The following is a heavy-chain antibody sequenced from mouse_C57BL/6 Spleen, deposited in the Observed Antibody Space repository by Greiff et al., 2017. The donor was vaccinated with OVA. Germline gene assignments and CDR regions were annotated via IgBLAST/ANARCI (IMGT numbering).Heavy chain of an antibody. CDR2: IDPETGGT. D-gene: IGHD1-1*01. V-gene: IGHV1-15*01. CDR1: GYTFTDYE. CDR3: TRPFDHYGSSPYFDY. J-gene: IGHJ2*01. Sequence: QVQLQQSGAELVRPGASVTLSCKASGYTFTDYEMHWVKQTPVHGLEWIGAIDPETGGTAYNQKFKGKAILTADKSSSTAYMELRSLTSEDSAVYYCTRPFDHYGSSPYFDYWGQGTTLTVSS.